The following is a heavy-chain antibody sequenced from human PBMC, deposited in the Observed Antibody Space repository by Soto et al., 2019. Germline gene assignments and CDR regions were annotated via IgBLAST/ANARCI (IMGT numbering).Heavy chain of an antibody. J-gene: IGHJ4*02. V-gene: IGHV4-39*01. CDR1: DGSMNSDSSY. D-gene: IGHD3-22*01. CDR3: ARLGGYVSVGYYYLWDS. CDR2: INHRGST. Sequence: PSETLSLTCRVSDGSMNSDSSYWGWIRQPPGKGLEWTGVINHRGSTYHNLSLKGRVTMSVDASRNQFSLKLTSMTAADTAVYYCARLGGYVSVGYYYLWDSWGQGTLVTVSS.